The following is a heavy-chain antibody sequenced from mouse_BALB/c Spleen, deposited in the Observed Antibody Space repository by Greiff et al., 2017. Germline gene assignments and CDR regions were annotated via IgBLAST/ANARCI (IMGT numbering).Heavy chain of an antibody. V-gene: IGHV1S137*01. Sequence: QVQLKESGAELVRPGVSVKISCKGSGYTFTDYAMHWVKQSHAKSLEWIGVISTYYGDASYNQKFKGKATMTVDKSSSTAYMELARLTSEDSAIYYCARGWEYYFDYWGQGTTLTVSS. J-gene: IGHJ2*01. CDR1: GYTFTDYA. CDR2: ISTYYGDA. CDR3: ARGWEYYFDY. D-gene: IGHD4-1*01.